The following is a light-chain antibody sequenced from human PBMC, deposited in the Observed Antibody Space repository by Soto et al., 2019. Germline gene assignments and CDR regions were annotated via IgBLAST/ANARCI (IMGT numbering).Light chain of an antibody. CDR1: QSISRTY. Sequence: EIVLTQSPGTLSLSPGERATLSCRASQSISRTYLAWYRQKPGQAPRLLIYAASSRATGIPDRFSGSGSGTDFTLTISRLESEDLAVYYCQQYYASSWTFGQGTRVEIK. J-gene: IGKJ1*01. CDR3: QQYYASSWT. V-gene: IGKV3-20*01. CDR2: AAS.